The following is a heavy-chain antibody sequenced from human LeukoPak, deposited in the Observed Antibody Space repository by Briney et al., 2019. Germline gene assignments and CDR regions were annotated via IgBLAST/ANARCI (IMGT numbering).Heavy chain of an antibody. J-gene: IGHJ4*02. V-gene: IGHV3-9*01. CDR3: AKETPGTTGLDY. CDR1: GFTFDVYA. Sequence: GGSLRLSCAPSGFTFDVYAMHWVRKAPGKGLGWVSGISWNSGSIGYADSVKGRFTISRDNAKNSLYLQMNSLRAEDTALYYCAKETPGTTGLDYWGQGTLVTVSS. CDR2: ISWNSGSI. D-gene: IGHD1-14*01.